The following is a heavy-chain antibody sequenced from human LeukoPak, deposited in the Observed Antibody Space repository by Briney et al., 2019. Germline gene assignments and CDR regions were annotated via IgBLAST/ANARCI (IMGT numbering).Heavy chain of an antibody. Sequence: GESLKISCKGSEYSFTSYWVGWVRQMPGKGLEWMGVIYPGDSHTRYSPSFQGQVTISVDKSISTAYLQWSSLRASDTAMYYCARRFFYDGPWGFDYGGQGTLVPVCS. CDR1: EYSFTSYW. D-gene: IGHD2/OR15-2a*01. CDR3: ARRFFYDGPWGFDY. V-gene: IGHV5-51*01. J-gene: IGHJ4*02. CDR2: IYPGDSHT.